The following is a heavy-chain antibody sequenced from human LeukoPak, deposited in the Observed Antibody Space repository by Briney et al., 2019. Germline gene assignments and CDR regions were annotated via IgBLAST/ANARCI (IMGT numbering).Heavy chain of an antibody. CDR3: ARVGKYGSGRAIGAY. CDR1: GGAISSSNYY. V-gene: IGHV4-39*07. Sequence: SETLSLTCTASGGAISSSNYYWGWIRQPPGKGLEWIGSIYYSGSTYYNPSLKSRVTISVDTSKNQFSLKLSSVTAADTAVYYCARVGKYGSGRAIGAYWGQGTLVTVSS. CDR2: IYYSGST. D-gene: IGHD3-10*01. J-gene: IGHJ4*02.